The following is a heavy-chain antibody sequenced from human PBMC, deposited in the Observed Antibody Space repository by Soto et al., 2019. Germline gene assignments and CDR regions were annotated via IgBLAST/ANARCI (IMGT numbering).Heavy chain of an antibody. Sequence: GGSLRLSCAAGPFTLSSCWMHWGRQAPRKKTVRVSRINSDGSSASYADSVKGRFTISRDTAKNTLYLQMNSLRAEDTSVYYCARGRYCSGGSCDSMYYFDYWGQGP. CDR3: ARGRYCSGGSCDSMYYFDY. V-gene: IGHV3-74*01. J-gene: IGHJ4*02. D-gene: IGHD2-15*01. CDR2: INSDGSSA. CDR1: PFTLSSCW.